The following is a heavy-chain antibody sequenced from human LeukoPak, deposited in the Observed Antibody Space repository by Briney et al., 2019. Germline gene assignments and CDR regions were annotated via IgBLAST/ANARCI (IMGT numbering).Heavy chain of an antibody. CDR3: ARIRPVIAARFGGGVEFDY. Sequence: PSETLSLTCTVSGGSISSAGYYWSWIRQPPGKGLEWIGYIYHSGSTYYNPSLKSRVTISVDRSKNQFSLKLSSVTAADTAVYYCARIRPVIAARFGGGVEFDYWGQGTLVTVSS. V-gene: IGHV4-30-2*01. CDR1: GGSISSAGYY. D-gene: IGHD6-6*01. J-gene: IGHJ4*02. CDR2: IYHSGST.